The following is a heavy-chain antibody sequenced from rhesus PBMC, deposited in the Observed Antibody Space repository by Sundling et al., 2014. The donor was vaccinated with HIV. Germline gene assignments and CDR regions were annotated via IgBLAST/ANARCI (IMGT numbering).Heavy chain of an antibody. CDR3: ASPVYGVTLVGDFDY. CDR1: GFIFSSYG. V-gene: IGHV3-54*02. CDR2: ISYDGSKK. J-gene: IGHJ4*01. Sequence: EVQLVESGGGLVQPGGSLRLSCAASGFIFSSYGMHWVRQAPGKGLEWVAVISYDGSKKDYADSVKDRFTISRDNSKNMLYLQMNNLKLEDTAVYYCASPVYGVTLVGDFDYWGQGVLVTVSS. D-gene: IGHD1-1-1*01.